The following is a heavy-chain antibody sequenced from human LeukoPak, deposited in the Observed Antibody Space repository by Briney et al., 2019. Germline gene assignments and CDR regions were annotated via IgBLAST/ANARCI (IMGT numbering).Heavy chain of an antibody. J-gene: IGHJ4*02. Sequence: ASVKVSCKASGGTFSSYAISWVRQAPGQGLEWMGGIIPIFGTANYAQKFQGRVTITADESTSTAYMELSSLRSEDTAVYYCAREEQLAASGLEIVYFDYWGQGTLVTVSS. V-gene: IGHV1-69*01. CDR3: AREEQLAASGLEIVYFDY. D-gene: IGHD5-12*01. CDR2: IIPIFGTA. CDR1: GGTFSSYA.